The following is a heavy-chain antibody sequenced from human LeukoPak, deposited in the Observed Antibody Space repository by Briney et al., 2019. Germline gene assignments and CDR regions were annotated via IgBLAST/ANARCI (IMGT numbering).Heavy chain of an antibody. J-gene: IGHJ4*02. CDR1: GFTFSSYG. D-gene: IGHD3-9*01. CDR3: ARTYYDILTAYNPYFDY. V-gene: IGHV3-30*02. CDR2: IRYDGSNK. Sequence: GGSLRLSCAASGFTFSSYGMHWVRQAPGKGLEWVAFIRYDGSNKYYADSVEGRSTISRDNSKNTLYLQMNSLRAEDTAVYYCARTYYDILTAYNPYFDYWGQGTLVTVSS.